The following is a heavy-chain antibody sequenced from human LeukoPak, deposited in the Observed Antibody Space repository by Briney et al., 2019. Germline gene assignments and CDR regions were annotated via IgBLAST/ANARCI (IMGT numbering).Heavy chain of an antibody. CDR1: GGSFSGYY. J-gene: IGHJ5*02. Sequence: SETLSLTCAVYGGSFSGYYWSWIRQPPGKGLEWIGEINHSGSTNYNLSLKSRVTISVDTSKNQFSLKLSSVTAADTAVYYCGYCSGGGCPTGFDPWGQGTLVTVSS. V-gene: IGHV4-34*01. D-gene: IGHD2-15*01. CDR2: INHSGST. CDR3: GYCSGGGCPTGFDP.